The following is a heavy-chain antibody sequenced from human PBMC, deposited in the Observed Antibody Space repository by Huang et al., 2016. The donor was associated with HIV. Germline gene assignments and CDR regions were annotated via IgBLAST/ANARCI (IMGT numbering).Heavy chain of an antibody. CDR2: ISCHGRNK. CDR3: ARCSGSYCVRGDIFDI. J-gene: IGHJ3*02. CDR1: IFTFSNYA. Sequence: QVQLVESGGGVVQPGGSLRLSCAASIFTFSNYAMHWVRQAPGKGVEWVAVISCHGRNKYYADSVKGRFTISRDNSKNTLFLQMNSLRPEDTALYYCARCSGSYCVRGDIFDIWGQGTMVTVSS. V-gene: IGHV3-30*04. D-gene: IGHD3-10*02.